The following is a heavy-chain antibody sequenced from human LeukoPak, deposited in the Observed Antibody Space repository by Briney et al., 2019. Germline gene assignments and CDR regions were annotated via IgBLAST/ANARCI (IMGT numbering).Heavy chain of an antibody. V-gene: IGHV3-23*01. CDR2: ISGSGDTT. Sequence: GGALRLSCAASGFTFSNFSMSWVRQAPGKGLEGVSAISGSGDTTYYADSVMGRFTISIDSSKNTLFLQMNSLRADDAAIYYCAKHRSEVAMAALNYWGQGTLVTVSS. CDR3: AKHRSEVAMAALNY. CDR1: GFTFSNFS. J-gene: IGHJ4*02. D-gene: IGHD5-24*01.